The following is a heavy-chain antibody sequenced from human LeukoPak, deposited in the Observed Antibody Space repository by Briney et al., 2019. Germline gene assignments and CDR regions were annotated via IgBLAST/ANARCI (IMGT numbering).Heavy chain of an antibody. D-gene: IGHD1-7*01. CDR2: IYYSGST. Sequence: SETLSLTCAVYGGSFSGYYWSWIRQPPGKGLEWIGYIYYSGSTNYNPSPKSRVTISVDTSKNQFSLKLSSVTAADTAVYYCARVDNWNYFAFDIWGQGTMVTVSS. J-gene: IGHJ3*02. CDR1: GGSFSGYY. CDR3: ARVDNWNYFAFDI. V-gene: IGHV4-59*01.